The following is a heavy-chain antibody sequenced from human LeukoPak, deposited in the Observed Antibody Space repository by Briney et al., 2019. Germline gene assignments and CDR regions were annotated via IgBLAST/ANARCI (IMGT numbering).Heavy chain of an antibody. V-gene: IGHV3-21*01. CDR2: ISSSSSYI. CDR1: GFTFSSYS. Sequence: PGGSLRLSCAASGFTFSSYSMNWVRQAPGKGLEWVSSISSSSSYIYYADSVKGRFTISRDNAKNSLYLQMNSLRAEDTAVYYCARDHTEKGYYDFWSGKGGFDPWGQGTLVTVSS. D-gene: IGHD3-3*01. CDR3: ARDHTEKGYYDFWSGKGGFDP. J-gene: IGHJ5*02.